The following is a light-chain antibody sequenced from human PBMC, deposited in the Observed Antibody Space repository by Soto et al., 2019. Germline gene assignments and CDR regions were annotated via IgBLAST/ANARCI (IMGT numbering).Light chain of an antibody. Sequence: EIVMTQSPATLSVSPGERVTLSCRASQSLTSSLAWYQQKPGQAPRLLIYGASTRATGTPARFSGSGSGTECTLTISSLQSEDFAVYYCQQYNNWPDMYTFGQGTKLEIK. CDR1: QSLTSS. CDR3: QQYNNWPDMYT. V-gene: IGKV3-15*01. J-gene: IGKJ2*01. CDR2: GAS.